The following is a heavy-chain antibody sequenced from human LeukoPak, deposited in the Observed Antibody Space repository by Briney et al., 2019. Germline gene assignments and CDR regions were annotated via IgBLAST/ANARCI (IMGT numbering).Heavy chain of an antibody. V-gene: IGHV1-2*02. J-gene: IGHJ4*02. CDR1: GYTFTVYY. Sequence: ASVTVSFKASGYTFTVYYMHWVRQAPGQGLEWMGWINSNSGGTNYAQKFQGRVTMTRDTSITTAYMELSRLRSDDTAVYYCARDLGCTSASCPLDYWGQGTLVTVSS. D-gene: IGHD2-2*01. CDR3: ARDLGCTSASCPLDY. CDR2: INSNSGGT.